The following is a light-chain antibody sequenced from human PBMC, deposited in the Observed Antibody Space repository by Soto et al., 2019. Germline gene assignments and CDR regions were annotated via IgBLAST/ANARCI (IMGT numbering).Light chain of an antibody. Sequence: DMQMTQSPSSLSASVGDRVTITCRASRVISNYLAWYQQSPGKVPKLLIFAASTLQSGVPSRFSGSGSGTDFTLTISSLQPEDVATYYCQNYDDAPLTFGGGTKVDIK. CDR1: RVISNY. J-gene: IGKJ4*01. V-gene: IGKV1-27*01. CDR3: QNYDDAPLT. CDR2: AAS.